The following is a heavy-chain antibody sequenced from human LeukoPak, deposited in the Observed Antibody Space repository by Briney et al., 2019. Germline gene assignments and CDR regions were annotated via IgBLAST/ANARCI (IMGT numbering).Heavy chain of an antibody. D-gene: IGHD3-10*02. Sequence: GGSLRLSCAASGFTFRNYAMYWVRQAPGKGLEWVALIWHDGTNKYYADSVKGRFTISRDNSKNTLYLQMNSLRAEDTAVYYCAKTGPEVLWLGIYVNWGQGTLVTVSS. CDR2: IWHDGTNK. V-gene: IGHV3-30*02. J-gene: IGHJ4*02. CDR3: AKTGPEVLWLGIYVN. CDR1: GFTFRNYA.